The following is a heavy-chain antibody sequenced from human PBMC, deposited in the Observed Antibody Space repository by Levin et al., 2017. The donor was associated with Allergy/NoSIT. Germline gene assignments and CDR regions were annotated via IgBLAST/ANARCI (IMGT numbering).Heavy chain of an antibody. J-gene: IGHJ4*02. Sequence: KPGGSLRLSCSVSGDSISSHCWSWIRQPPGKGLQWIGNMYNSGSTNYNPSLEGRVTISVDTSKNQFSLKLSSVTAADTAVYYCARAEARQLPPGGYYYFHYWGQGTLVTASS. CDR3: ARAEARQLPPGGYYYFHY. V-gene: IGHV4-59*11. D-gene: IGHD2-2*01. CDR2: MYNSGST. CDR1: GDSISSHC.